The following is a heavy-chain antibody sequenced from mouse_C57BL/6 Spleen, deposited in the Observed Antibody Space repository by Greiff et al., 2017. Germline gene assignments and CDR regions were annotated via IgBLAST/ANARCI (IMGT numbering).Heavy chain of an antibody. Sequence: VKLMESGAELVKPGASVKISCKASGYTFTDYYINWVKQRPGQGLEWIGKIGPGSGSTYYNEKFKGKATLTADKSSSTAYMQLSSLTSEDSAVYFCARSGVYYGKYYYAMDYWGQGTSVTVSS. CDR2: IGPGSGST. V-gene: IGHV1-77*01. CDR3: ARSGVYYGKYYYAMDY. D-gene: IGHD2-1*01. CDR1: GYTFTDYY. J-gene: IGHJ4*01.